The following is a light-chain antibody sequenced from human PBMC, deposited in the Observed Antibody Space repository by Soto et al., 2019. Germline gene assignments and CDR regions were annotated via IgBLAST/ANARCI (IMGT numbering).Light chain of an antibody. V-gene: IGKV3-15*01. CDR2: DAS. Sequence: EIVLTQSPGTLSLSPGERATLSCRDSQSVSSRYLAWYQPKPGQAPRLXXYDASIRANGIPDRFSGSGSGTELTLTISSLQSEDFAVYYCQQYNNWPTWTFGQGTKVDIK. CDR1: QSVSSRY. CDR3: QQYNNWPTWT. J-gene: IGKJ1*01.